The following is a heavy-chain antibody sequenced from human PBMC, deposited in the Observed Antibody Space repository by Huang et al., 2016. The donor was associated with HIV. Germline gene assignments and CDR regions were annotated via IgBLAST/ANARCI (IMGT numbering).Heavy chain of an antibody. CDR1: GFSFSDYY. V-gene: IGHV3-11*01. CDR2: ISSRGGYI. Sequence: QVQLVESGGGLVKPGGSLRLACEASGFSFSDYYMSWIRQAPGKGLEWIAYISSRGGYIYYADAVRGRFTISRDNAKNSLYLQMNSLRVEDTAIYYCVREREMATLRVRSFDSWGQGTLVTVSS. CDR3: VREREMATLRVRSFDS. J-gene: IGHJ4*02.